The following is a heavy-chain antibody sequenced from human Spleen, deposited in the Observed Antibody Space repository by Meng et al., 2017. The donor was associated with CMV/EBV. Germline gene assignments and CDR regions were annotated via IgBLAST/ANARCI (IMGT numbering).Heavy chain of an antibody. CDR2: IYYSEST. Sequence: GSGGSVRRGSYYGRWIRQTPGKGLEWIEYIYYSESTNYSPSLKSRVTISVDTSKNQFSLKLSSVTAADTAVYYCARLSAPHDAFDIWGQGTMVTVSS. V-gene: IGHV4-61*01. CDR3: ARLSAPHDAFDI. CDR1: GGSVRRGSYY. J-gene: IGHJ3*02. D-gene: IGHD6-13*01.